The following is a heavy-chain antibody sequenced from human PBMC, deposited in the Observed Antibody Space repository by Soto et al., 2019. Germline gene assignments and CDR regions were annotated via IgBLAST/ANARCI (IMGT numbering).Heavy chain of an antibody. J-gene: IGHJ3*02. CDR1: GYTFTSYG. CDR2: ISAYNGNT. Sequence: QVQLVQSGAEVKKPGASVKVSCKASGYTFTSYGISWVRQAPGQGLEWMGWISAYNGNTNYAQKLQGRFTMTTDTSTSTAYMELRSLRSDDTAVYYCARDRCSGGSCSDDAFDIWGQGTMVTVSS. V-gene: IGHV1-18*01. CDR3: ARDRCSGGSCSDDAFDI. D-gene: IGHD2-15*01.